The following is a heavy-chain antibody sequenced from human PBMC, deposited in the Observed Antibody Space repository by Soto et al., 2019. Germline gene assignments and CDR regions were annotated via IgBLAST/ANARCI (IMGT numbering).Heavy chain of an antibody. Sequence: QVQLVQSGGEVKRHGASVRVSCKASGYTFNTYGISWVRQDPGQGLEWMGWISAYNGHTDYAQKFQGRVTMTTDTSTNTVSIELRSLSSDDTAVYYCARGRTGGARDFDYWGQGTLVTVSS. CDR2: ISAYNGHT. J-gene: IGHJ4*02. D-gene: IGHD7-27*01. CDR1: GYTFNTYG. CDR3: ARGRTGGARDFDY. V-gene: IGHV1-18*01.